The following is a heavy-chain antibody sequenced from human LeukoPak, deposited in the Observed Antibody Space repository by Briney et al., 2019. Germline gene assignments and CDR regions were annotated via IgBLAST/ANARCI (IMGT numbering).Heavy chain of an antibody. Sequence: ASVKVSCKASGGTFSSYAISWVRQAPGQGLEWMGRIIPILGIANCAQKFQGRVTITADKTTSTAYMELSSLRSENTAVYCCARGMYYDSSGYIDYWAREPWSPSPQ. J-gene: IGHJ4*02. D-gene: IGHD3-22*01. CDR3: ARGMYYDSSGYIDY. V-gene: IGHV1-69*04. CDR1: GGTFSSYA. CDR2: IIPILGIA.